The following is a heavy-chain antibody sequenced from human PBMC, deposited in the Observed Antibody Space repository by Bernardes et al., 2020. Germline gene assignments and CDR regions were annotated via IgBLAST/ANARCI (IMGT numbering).Heavy chain of an antibody. CDR2: ISSSSNYI. V-gene: IGHV3-21*01. CDR1: GFTFNIHP. J-gene: IGHJ3*01. CDR3: ARGLDGS. Sequence: GGSLRLSCAASGFTFNIHPMNWVRQAPGKGLEWVSSISSSSNYIYYADSVKGRFTISRDNAKNSLNLQMNSLRDEDTAVYYCARGLDGSWGQGTMVTVSS.